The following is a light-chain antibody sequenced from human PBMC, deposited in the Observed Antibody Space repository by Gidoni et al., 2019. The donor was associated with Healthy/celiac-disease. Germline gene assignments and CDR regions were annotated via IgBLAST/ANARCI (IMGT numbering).Light chain of an antibody. CDR1: KLGDKY. J-gene: IGLJ2*01. CDR3: QAWDSSTGGV. V-gene: IGLV3-1*01. CDR2: QDS. Sequence: GSITCSGDKLGDKYACWYQQKQGQSPVLFIYQDSKRPSGIPERFSGSNSGNTATLTISGTQAMDEADYYCQAWDSSTGGVFGGGTKLTVL.